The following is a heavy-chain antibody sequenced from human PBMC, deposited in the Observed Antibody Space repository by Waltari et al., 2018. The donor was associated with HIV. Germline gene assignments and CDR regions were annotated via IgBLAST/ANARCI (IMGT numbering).Heavy chain of an antibody. V-gene: IGHV3-48*02. Sequence: EEQLLQSGGKFVQPGESLRLSCVASGFSLTSYSVNWVRQAPGKGLEWVSYMGTSATASSYADSVKARFTVFADKAKQSVYLQISNLQDEDSAMYYCARGLSYFDGKPLPWYFDVWGRGSRVIVAS. D-gene: IGHD3-10*01. J-gene: IGHJ2*01. CDR1: GFSLTSYS. CDR2: MGTSATAS. CDR3: ARGLSYFDGKPLPWYFDV.